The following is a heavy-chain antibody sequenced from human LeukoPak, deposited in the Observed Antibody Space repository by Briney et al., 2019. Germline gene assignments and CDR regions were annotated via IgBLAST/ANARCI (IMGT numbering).Heavy chain of an antibody. J-gene: IGHJ4*02. CDR1: GFIFSDYD. CDR3: ARASYKYHNLRAYFDY. Sequence: LRLSCAASGFIFSDYDGNWIRQPPGKGLEWIGEINHSGSTNYNPSLKSRVTISVDTSKNQFSLKLSSVTAADTAVYYRARASYKYHNLRAYFDYWGQGTLVTVSS. CDR2: INHSGST. V-gene: IGHV4-34*01. D-gene: IGHD5-24*01.